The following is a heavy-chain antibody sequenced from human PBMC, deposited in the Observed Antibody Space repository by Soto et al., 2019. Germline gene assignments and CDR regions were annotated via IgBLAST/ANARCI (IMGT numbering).Heavy chain of an antibody. CDR2: ISYDGSNK. CDR3: ARGVVITLLDY. J-gene: IGHJ4*02. V-gene: IGHV3-30-3*01. D-gene: IGHD3-22*01. Sequence: ESGGGVVQPGRSLRLSCAASGFTFSSYAMHWVRQAPGKGLEWVAVISYDGSNKYYADSVKGRFTISRDNSKITLYLQMNSLRAEDTAVYYCARGVVITLLDYWGQGTLVTVSS. CDR1: GFTFSSYA.